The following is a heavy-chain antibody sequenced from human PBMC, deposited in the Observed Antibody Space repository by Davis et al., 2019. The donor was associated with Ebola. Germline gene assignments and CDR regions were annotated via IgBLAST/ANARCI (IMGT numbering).Heavy chain of an antibody. Sequence: ASVKVSCKVSGYTLTEFSMHWVRQAPGKGLEWMGGFDPEDGETIYAQKFQGRVTMTEDTSTDTAYMELSSLRSEDTAVYYCASGPLVTRGTDYWGQGTLVTVSS. J-gene: IGHJ4*02. D-gene: IGHD4-23*01. V-gene: IGHV1-24*01. CDR3: ASGPLVTRGTDY. CDR1: GYTLTEFS. CDR2: FDPEDGET.